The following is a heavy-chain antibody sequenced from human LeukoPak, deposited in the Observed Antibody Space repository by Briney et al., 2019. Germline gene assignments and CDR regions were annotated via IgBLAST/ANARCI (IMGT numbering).Heavy chain of an antibody. Sequence: GGSLRLSCVASGFTFSTYSMSWVRQAPGKGLEWVAAVRQGGSETYYVDSVKGRFTISRDNARKSLYLQMNSLRVEDTAIYYCVRGSKQHSRWGQGTVVTVSA. J-gene: IGHJ3*01. CDR3: VRGSKQHSR. V-gene: IGHV3-7*01. CDR2: VRQGGSET. D-gene: IGHD1/OR15-1a*01. CDR1: GFTFSTYS.